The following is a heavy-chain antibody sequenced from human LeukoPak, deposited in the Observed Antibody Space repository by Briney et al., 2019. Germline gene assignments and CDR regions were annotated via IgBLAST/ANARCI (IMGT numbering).Heavy chain of an antibody. J-gene: IGHJ4*02. D-gene: IGHD5-18*01. CDR2: IYYSGST. CDR1: GGSISSGGYY. CDR3: ARGPYTAMEYYFDY. Sequence: PSETLSLTCTVSGGSISSGGYYWSWIRQHPGKGLGWIGYIYYSGSTYYNPSLKSRVTISVDTSKNQFSLKLSSVTAADTAVYYCARGPYTAMEYYFDYWGQGTLVTVSS. V-gene: IGHV4-31*03.